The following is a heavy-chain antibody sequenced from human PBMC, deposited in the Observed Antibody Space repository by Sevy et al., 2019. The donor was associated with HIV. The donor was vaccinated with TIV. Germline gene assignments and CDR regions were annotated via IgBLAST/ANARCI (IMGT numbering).Heavy chain of an antibody. Sequence: GGSLRLSCAASGFTFSSYAMSWVRQAPGKGLEWVSAISGSGGSTYYADSVKGQFTISRDNSKNTLYLQMNSLRAEDTAVYYCAKDGTSRGYYYYYYGMDVWGQGTTVTVSS. CDR2: ISGSGGST. D-gene: IGHD2-2*01. V-gene: IGHV3-23*01. J-gene: IGHJ6*02. CDR1: GFTFSSYA. CDR3: AKDGTSRGYYYYYYGMDV.